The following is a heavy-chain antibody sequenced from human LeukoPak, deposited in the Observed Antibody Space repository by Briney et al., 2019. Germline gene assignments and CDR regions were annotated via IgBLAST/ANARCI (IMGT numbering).Heavy chain of an antibody. CDR3: AKGTVAGTRANWFDP. CDR2: ISGSGGST. D-gene: IGHD6-19*01. Sequence: PGGSLRLSCAASGFTFSSYAMSWVRQAPGKGLEWVSAISGSGGSTYYADSVKGRFTTSRDNSKNTLYLQMNSLRAEDTAVYYCAKGTVAGTRANWFDPWGQGTLVTVSS. V-gene: IGHV3-23*01. J-gene: IGHJ5*02. CDR1: GFTFSSYA.